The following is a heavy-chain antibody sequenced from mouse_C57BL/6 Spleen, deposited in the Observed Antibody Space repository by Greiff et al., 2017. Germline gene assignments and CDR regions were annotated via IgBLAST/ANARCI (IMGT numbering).Heavy chain of an antibody. V-gene: IGHV1-55*01. D-gene: IGHD1-1*01. CDR3: AREEGHYYGSAFAY. CDR1: GYTFTSYW. Sequence: QVQLQQPGAELVKPGASVKMSCKASGYTFTSYWITWVKQRPGQGLEWIGDIYPGSGSTNYNEKFKSKATLTVDTSSSTAYMQLSSLTSEDSAVYYCAREEGHYYGSAFAYWGQGTLVTVSA. J-gene: IGHJ3*01. CDR2: IYPGSGST.